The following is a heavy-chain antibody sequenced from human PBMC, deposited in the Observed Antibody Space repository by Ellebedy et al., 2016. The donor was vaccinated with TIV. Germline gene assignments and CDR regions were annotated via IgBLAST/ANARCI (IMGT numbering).Heavy chain of an antibody. Sequence: GGSLRLXCAASGITLSSYALHWVRQAPGKGLEWVAIISHDGSHHYYADSVKGRFTISRDNAKNSLYLQMNNLRPEDTALYYCTKDLLPGGADVWGQGTSVTVSS. J-gene: IGHJ6*02. D-gene: IGHD2-21*02. CDR2: ISHDGSHH. V-gene: IGHV3-30*04. CDR1: GITLSSYA. CDR3: TKDLLPGGADV.